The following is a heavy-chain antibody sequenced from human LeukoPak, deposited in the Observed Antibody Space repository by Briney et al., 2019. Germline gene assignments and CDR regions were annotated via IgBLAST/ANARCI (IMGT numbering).Heavy chain of an antibody. J-gene: IGHJ6*03. D-gene: IGHD2-2*01. CDR1: GFTFSSYS. V-gene: IGHV3-21*01. CDR3: ARGRYRQLLAYYYYYMDV. Sequence: GGSLRLSCAASGFTFSSYSMNWVRQAPGKGLEWVSSITSSSSYIYYADSVKGRFTISRDNAKNSLYLQMNSLRAEDTAVYYCARGRYRQLLAYYYYYMDVWGKGTTVTVSS. CDR2: ITSSSSYI.